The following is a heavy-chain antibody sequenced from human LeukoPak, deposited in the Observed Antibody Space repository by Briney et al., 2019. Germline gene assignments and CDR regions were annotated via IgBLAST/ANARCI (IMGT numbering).Heavy chain of an antibody. V-gene: IGHV3-23*01. CDR2: IYENGGTT. D-gene: IGHD3-22*01. CDR3: AKDRGRHYYDSSGYFFDY. J-gene: IGHJ4*02. CDR1: GFTFRSHA. Sequence: GGSLRLSCVGSGFTFRSHAMSWVRQAPEKGLEFVSGIYENGGTTYYADSVKGRFSISRDNSKNTLYLQMDSLRAEDTAVYYCAKDRGRHYYDSSGYFFDYWGQGTLVTVSS.